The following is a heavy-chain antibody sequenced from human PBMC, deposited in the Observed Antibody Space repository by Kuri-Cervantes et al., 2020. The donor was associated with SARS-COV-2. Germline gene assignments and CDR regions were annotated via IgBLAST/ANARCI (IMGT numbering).Heavy chain of an antibody. CDR3: ASALAYYSDSSGFTYYFDY. CDR1: GGSISSSSYY. Sequence: SETLSLTCTVSGGSISSSSYYWGWIRQPPGKGLEWIGSIYHSGSTYYNPSLKSRVTISVDTSKNQFSLKLSSVTAADTAVYYCASALAYYSDSSGFTYYFDYWGQGTQVTVSS. CDR2: IYHSGST. D-gene: IGHD3-22*01. V-gene: IGHV4-39*07. J-gene: IGHJ4*02.